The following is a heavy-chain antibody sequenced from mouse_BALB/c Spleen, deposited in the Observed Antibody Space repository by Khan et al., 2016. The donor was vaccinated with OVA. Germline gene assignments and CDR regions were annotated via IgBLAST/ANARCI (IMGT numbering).Heavy chain of an antibody. Sequence: QVQLKPSGTELAKPGASVKMSCKASGYTFIRYRMHWVKQRPGQGLEWIGYINPSTGYTEYNKRFKDTATLTTDKYSNTAYMQLSSLTSEDSAVYYRTRRGLYGILVYWGQGTRGNVSA. J-gene: IGHJ3*01. CDR3: TRRGLYGILVY. D-gene: IGHD2-1*01. CDR1: GYTFIRYR. V-gene: IGHV1-4*01. CDR2: INPSTGYT.